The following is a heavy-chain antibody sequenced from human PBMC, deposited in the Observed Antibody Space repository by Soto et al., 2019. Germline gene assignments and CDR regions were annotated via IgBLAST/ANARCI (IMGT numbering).Heavy chain of an antibody. Sequence: ASETLSLTCTVSGGSISSYYWSWIRQPPGKGLEWIGYIYYSGSTNYNPSLKSRVTISVDTSKNQFSLKLSSVTAADTAVYYCARSRDLTFNWFDPWGQGTLVTVSS. CDR2: IYYSGST. D-gene: IGHD3-9*01. CDR3: ARSRDLTFNWFDP. V-gene: IGHV4-59*01. CDR1: GGSISSYY. J-gene: IGHJ5*02.